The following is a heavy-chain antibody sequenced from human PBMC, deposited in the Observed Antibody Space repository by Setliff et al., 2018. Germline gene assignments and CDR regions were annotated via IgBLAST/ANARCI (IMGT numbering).Heavy chain of an antibody. Sequence: SETLSLTCSVSGGSINRDYWSWIRQHPGKGLEWIGYIYYSGSTYYNPSLKSRVTISVDTSKNQFSLKLSSVTAADTAVYYCARSPEVGATTYYYYYYMDVWGKGTTVTVSS. CDR3: ARSPEVGATTYYYYYYMDV. V-gene: IGHV4-59*06. J-gene: IGHJ6*03. CDR1: GGSINRDY. D-gene: IGHD1-26*01. CDR2: IYYSGST.